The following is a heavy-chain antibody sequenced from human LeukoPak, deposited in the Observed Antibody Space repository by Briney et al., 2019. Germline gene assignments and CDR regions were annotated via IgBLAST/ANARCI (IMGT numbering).Heavy chain of an antibody. Sequence: GGSLRLSCAASGLTFDDYTFHWVRQAPGKGLEWVSLITWDGGTTYYADSVKGRFTISRDNSKNSVYLQMNSLRTEDTALYYCTKDRYCTTTSCPLDYWGQGTLVTVSS. D-gene: IGHD2-2*01. V-gene: IGHV3-43*01. J-gene: IGHJ4*02. CDR1: GLTFDDYT. CDR2: ITWDGGTT. CDR3: TKDRYCTTTSCPLDY.